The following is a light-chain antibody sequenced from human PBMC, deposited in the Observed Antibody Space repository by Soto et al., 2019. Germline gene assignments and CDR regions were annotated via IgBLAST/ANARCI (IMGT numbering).Light chain of an antibody. CDR2: ATS. Sequence: DIQMTQSPFSLSASVGDRVTITCRASQCIRNLVWFQQKPGEAPKRLIYATSNLEGGVPSRFSGSGSGTEFTLTISSLQPEDFATYFCLQHNTYPYTFGQGTKVDIK. CDR3: LQHNTYPYT. CDR1: QCIRN. J-gene: IGKJ2*01. V-gene: IGKV1-17*01.